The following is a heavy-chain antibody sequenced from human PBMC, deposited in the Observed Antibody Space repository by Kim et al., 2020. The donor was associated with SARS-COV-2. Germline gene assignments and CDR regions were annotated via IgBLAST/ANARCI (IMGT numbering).Heavy chain of an antibody. CDR2: IYHSGST. J-gene: IGHJ6*02. Sequence: SETLSLTCAVSGGSISSSNWWSWVRQPPGKGLEWIGEIYHSGSTNYNPSLKSRVTISVDKSKNQFSLKLSSVTAADTAVYYCARDIRHSSGWYRKNYYGMDVWGQGTTVTVSS. D-gene: IGHD6-19*01. CDR1: GGSISSSNW. V-gene: IGHV4-4*02. CDR3: ARDIRHSSGWYRKNYYGMDV.